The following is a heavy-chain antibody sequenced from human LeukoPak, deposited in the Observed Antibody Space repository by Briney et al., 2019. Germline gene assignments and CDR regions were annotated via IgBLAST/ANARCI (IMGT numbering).Heavy chain of an antibody. CDR3: ARASGPYGPELRYFDPVFDY. Sequence: SETLSLTCAVYGGSFSGYYWSWIRQPPGKGLEWIGEINHSGSTYYNPSLKSRVTISVDRSKNQFSLKLSSVTAADTAVYYCARASGPYGPELRYFDPVFDYWGQGTLVTVSS. J-gene: IGHJ4*02. CDR1: GGSFSGYY. CDR2: INHSGST. V-gene: IGHV4-34*01. D-gene: IGHD3-9*01.